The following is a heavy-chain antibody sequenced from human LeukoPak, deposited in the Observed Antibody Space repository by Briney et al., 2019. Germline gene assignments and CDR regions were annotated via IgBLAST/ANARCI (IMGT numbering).Heavy chain of an antibody. V-gene: IGHV1-2*04. J-gene: IGHJ6*02. Sequence: ASVKVSCKASGYTFTGYYMHWVRQAPGQGLEWMGWINPNSGGTNYAQKFQGWVTMTRDTSISTAYMELSRLRSDDTAVYYCAREPVLLWSGEYPRAGYYGMDVWGQGTTVTVSS. CDR1: GYTFTGYY. D-gene: IGHD3-10*01. CDR3: AREPVLLWSGEYPRAGYYGMDV. CDR2: INPNSGGT.